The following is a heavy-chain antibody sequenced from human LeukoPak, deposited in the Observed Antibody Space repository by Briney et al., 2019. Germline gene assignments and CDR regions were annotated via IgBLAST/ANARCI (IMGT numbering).Heavy chain of an antibody. CDR3: ARAQTYDFWSGYLGTEAFDI. J-gene: IGHJ3*02. V-gene: IGHV1-8*01. CDR1: GYTFTSYD. D-gene: IGHD3-3*01. Sequence: ASVKASCKASGYTFTSYDINWVRQATGQGLEWMGWMNPNSGNTGYAQKFQGRVTMTRNTSISTAYMELSSLRSEDTAVYYCARAQTYDFWSGYLGTEAFDIWGQGTMVTVSS. CDR2: MNPNSGNT.